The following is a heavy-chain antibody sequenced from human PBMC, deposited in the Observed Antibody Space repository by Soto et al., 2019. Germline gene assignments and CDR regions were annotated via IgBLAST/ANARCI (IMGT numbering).Heavy chain of an antibody. CDR2: ISYDGSDK. CDR1: GFTFNSYG. J-gene: IGHJ4*02. V-gene: IGHV3-30*18. CDR3: SKELGGLQGLVYSSFCFDY. D-gene: IGHD3-16*02. Sequence: QVQLVESGGGVVQPGRSLRLSCAASGFTFNSYGMHWVRQAPGKGLEWVAVISYDGSDKYYADSVKGRFTISRDNSKNTLYLQVNSLRAEDTAVYYCSKELGGLQGLVYSSFCFDYWGQGTLVTVSS.